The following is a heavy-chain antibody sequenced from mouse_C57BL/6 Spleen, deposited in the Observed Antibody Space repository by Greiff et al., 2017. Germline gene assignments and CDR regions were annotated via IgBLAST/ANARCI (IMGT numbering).Heavy chain of an antibody. V-gene: IGHV1-22*01. CDR2: INPNNGGT. Sequence: EVQLQQSGPELVKPGASVKMSCKASGYTFTDYNMNWVKQSHGKSLAWIGYINPNNGGTSYNRKFKGKATLTVNKSSTTAYMERRSLTSEDSAVXYCASNYLGFDYWGQGTTLTGSS. CDR3: ASNYLGFDY. J-gene: IGHJ2*01. CDR1: GYTFTDYN. D-gene: IGHD4-1*01.